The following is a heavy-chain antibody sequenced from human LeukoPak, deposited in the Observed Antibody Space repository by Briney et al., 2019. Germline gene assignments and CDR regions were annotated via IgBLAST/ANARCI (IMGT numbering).Heavy chain of an antibody. Sequence: GGSLRLSCAASGFTFSSYAMHWVRQAPGKGLEWVAGISYDGSNKYYADSVKGRFTISRDNSKNTLYLQMNSLRAEDTAVYYCLNWKLEDGMDVWGQGTTVTVSS. CDR2: ISYDGSNK. D-gene: IGHD1-20*01. V-gene: IGHV3-30-3*01. CDR3: LNWKLEDGMDV. CDR1: GFTFSSYA. J-gene: IGHJ6*02.